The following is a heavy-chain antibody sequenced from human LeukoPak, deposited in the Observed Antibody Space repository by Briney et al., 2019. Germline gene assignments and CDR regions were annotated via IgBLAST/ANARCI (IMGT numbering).Heavy chain of an antibody. Sequence: GGSLRLSCAASGFTFSSYWMSWVRQAPGKGLEWVANIKQDGSEKYYVDSVEGRFTISRDNAKNSLYLQMNSLRAEDTAVYYCAREFNYGDYVRNFDYWGQGTLVTVSS. V-gene: IGHV3-7*01. CDR2: IKQDGSEK. D-gene: IGHD4-17*01. CDR3: AREFNYGDYVRNFDY. CDR1: GFTFSSYW. J-gene: IGHJ4*02.